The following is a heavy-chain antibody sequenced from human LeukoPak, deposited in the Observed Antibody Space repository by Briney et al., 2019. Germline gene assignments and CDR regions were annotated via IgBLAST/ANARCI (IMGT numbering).Heavy chain of an antibody. CDR1: GFTFSDYY. D-gene: IGHD6-13*01. V-gene: IGHV3-11*06. CDR3: ARVGSTVAAGTPDY. Sequence: GGSLRLSCAASGFTFSDYYMSWIRQAPGKGLEGVSYISGSGSHTTYADSARGRFTISRDNAKNSLSLQVNSLRADDTAVYYCARVGSTVAAGTPDYWGQGTLVTVSS. J-gene: IGHJ4*02. CDR2: ISGSGSHT.